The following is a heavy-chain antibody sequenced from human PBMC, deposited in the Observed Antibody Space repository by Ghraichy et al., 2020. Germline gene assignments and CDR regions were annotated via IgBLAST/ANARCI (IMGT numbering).Heavy chain of an antibody. V-gene: IGHV3-23*01. Sequence: GGSLRLSCAASGFTFSSYAMSWVRQAAGKGLEGVSVISGSGGSTYYADSVKGRFTISRDNSKITLYLQMNSLRADDTAVYYCAGGRKRVVSAAHSGWSNDYYCDYWGQGNLVTVSS. D-gene: IGHD2-2*01. CDR1: GFTFSSYA. CDR2: ISGSGGST. CDR3: AGGRKRVVSAAHSGWSNDYYCDY. J-gene: IGHJ4*02.